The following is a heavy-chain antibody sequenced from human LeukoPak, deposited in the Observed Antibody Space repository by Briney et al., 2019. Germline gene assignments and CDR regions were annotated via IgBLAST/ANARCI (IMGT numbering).Heavy chain of an antibody. J-gene: IGHJ5*02. CDR1: GFTFSSSW. Sequence: GVSLRLSCAASGFTFSSSWMSWVRQAPGKGLEWVANIKQDGSEKYYLGSVKGRFTISRDNAKSSLYLQMDSLRAEDTAVYYCARDGPYSSSATHPPWGQGTLVTVSS. V-gene: IGHV3-7*03. CDR2: IKQDGSEK. CDR3: ARDGPYSSSATHPP. D-gene: IGHD6-6*01.